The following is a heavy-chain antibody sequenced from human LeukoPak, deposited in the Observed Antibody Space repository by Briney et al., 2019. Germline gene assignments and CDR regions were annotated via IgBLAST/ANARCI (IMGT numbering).Heavy chain of an antibody. D-gene: IGHD5-18*01. CDR3: ASGYSYGWYFDY. V-gene: IGHV3-48*01. Sequence: GSLRLSCAASGFTFSSYSMNWVRQAPGKGLEWVSYISSSSYTIYYADSVKGRFTISRDNAKNSLYLQMNSLRAEDTAVYYCASGYSYGWYFDYWGQGTLVTVSS. CDR1: GFTFSSYS. CDR2: ISSSSYTI. J-gene: IGHJ4*02.